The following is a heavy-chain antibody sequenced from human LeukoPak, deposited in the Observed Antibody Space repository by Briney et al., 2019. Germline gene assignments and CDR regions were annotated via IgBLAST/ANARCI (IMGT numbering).Heavy chain of an antibody. CDR1: GYIFTSYG. V-gene: IGHV1-18*01. D-gene: IGHD2-2*01. J-gene: IGHJ4*02. CDR2: ISAHNGTT. Sequence: ASVKVSCKASGYIFTSYGISWVRQAPGQGLEWMGWISAHNGTTNYAQKVQGRVSKTTDTSTSTAYMELRSLRSDDTAVIYCARDLVVVPGAMPGDYWGQGTPVIVSS. CDR3: ARDLVVVPGAMPGDY.